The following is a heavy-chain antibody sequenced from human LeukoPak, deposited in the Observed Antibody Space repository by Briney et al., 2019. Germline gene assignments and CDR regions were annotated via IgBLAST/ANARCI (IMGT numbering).Heavy chain of an antibody. Sequence: GGSLRLSCAASGFSFSSFSMNWVRQAPGKGLEWVSYISGGSSFTYYVDSVKGRFTISRDNAKNSLYLQMNNLRAEDTAVYYCARDLGYSSGPNYWGQGTRVTVSS. CDR1: GFSFSSFS. D-gene: IGHD6-19*01. CDR3: ARDLGYSSGPNY. CDR2: ISGGSSFT. V-gene: IGHV3-21*01. J-gene: IGHJ4*02.